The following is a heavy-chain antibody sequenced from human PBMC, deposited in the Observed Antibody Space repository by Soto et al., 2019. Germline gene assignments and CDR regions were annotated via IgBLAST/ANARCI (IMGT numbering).Heavy chain of an antibody. Sequence: EVQLVESGGGLVKPGGSLRLSCAASGFTFSTYSMNWVRQAPGKGLAWVSSINEDSSYIYYAGSVRGRFTISRDNAEDSLYLQMNCLRAEDTAVYYCVRDFGLYFRTGYMDVWGDGATVTVSS. CDR3: VRDFGLYFRTGYMDV. CDR1: GFTFSTYS. CDR2: INEDSSYI. J-gene: IGHJ6*03. V-gene: IGHV3-21*02. D-gene: IGHD3-3*01.